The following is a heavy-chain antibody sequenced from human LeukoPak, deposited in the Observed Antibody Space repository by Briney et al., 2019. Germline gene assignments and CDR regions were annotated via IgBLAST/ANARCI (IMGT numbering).Heavy chain of an antibody. CDR1: GYSITNDNW. CDR2: INHSGST. J-gene: IGHJ6*03. D-gene: IGHD6-6*01. Sequence: PSETLSLTCDVSGYSITNDNWWSWVRQPPGKGLEWIGEINHSGSTNYNPSLKSRVTISVDTSKNQFSLKLSSVTAADTAVYYCARVRGRLVRISDYMDVWGKGTTVTVSS. V-gene: IGHV4-4*02. CDR3: ARVRGRLVRISDYMDV.